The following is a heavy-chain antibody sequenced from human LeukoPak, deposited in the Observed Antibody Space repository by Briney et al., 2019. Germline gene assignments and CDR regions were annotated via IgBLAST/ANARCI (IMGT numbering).Heavy chain of an antibody. V-gene: IGHV1-69*04. CDR1: GGTFSSYA. CDR2: IIPIFGIA. J-gene: IGHJ5*02. CDR3: AGSPTTVTMNWFDP. Sequence: SVKVSCKASGGTFSSYAISWVRQAPGQGLEWMGRIIPIFGIANYAQKFQGRVTITADKSTSTAYMELSGLRSEDTAVYYCAGSPTTVTMNWFDPWGQGTLVTVSS. D-gene: IGHD4-17*01.